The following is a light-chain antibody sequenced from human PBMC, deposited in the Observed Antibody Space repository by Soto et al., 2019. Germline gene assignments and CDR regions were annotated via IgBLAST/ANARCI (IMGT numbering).Light chain of an antibody. V-gene: IGKV1-5*03. CDR3: QQYKSYSRT. CDR1: QSLSSW. J-gene: IGKJ1*01. CDR2: QAY. Sequence: DIQMTQSPSTLSASVGDRVTITCRASQSLSSWLAWYQQKPGKAPKLLISQAYSLEYGVPSRFSGSGSDTEFTLTISSLQPDDFATYYCQQYKSYSRTFGQGTKVEIK.